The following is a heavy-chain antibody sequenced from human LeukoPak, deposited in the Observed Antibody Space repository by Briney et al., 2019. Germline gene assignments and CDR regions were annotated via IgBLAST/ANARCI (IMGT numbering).Heavy chain of an antibody. J-gene: IGHJ6*03. D-gene: IGHD6-13*01. CDR3: ARVKWKAAAGTYYYYMDV. Sequence: SVKVSCKASGYTFTSYAISWVRQAPGQGLEWMGGIIPIFGTANYAQKFQGRVTITADESTSTAYMELSSLRSEDTAVYYCARVKWKAAAGTYYYYMDVWGKGTTVTVSS. V-gene: IGHV1-69*13. CDR2: IIPIFGTA. CDR1: GYTFTSYA.